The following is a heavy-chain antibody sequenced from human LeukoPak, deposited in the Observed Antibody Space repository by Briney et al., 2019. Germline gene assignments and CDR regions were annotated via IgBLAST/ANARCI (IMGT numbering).Heavy chain of an antibody. D-gene: IGHD3-22*01. J-gene: IGHJ4*02. V-gene: IGHV1-3*01. CDR3: AGLAYDSSGYYDY. Sequence: KFQGRVTITRDTSASTAYMELSSLTSEDTAVYYCAGLAYDSSGYYDYWGQGTLVTVSS.